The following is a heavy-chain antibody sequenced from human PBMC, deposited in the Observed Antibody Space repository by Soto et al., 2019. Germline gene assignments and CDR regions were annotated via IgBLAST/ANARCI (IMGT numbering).Heavy chain of an antibody. V-gene: IGHV3-33*05. CDR2: TSYDGSNN. CDR1: GFTFRSYV. D-gene: IGHD3-16*01. Sequence: QVQLVESGGGVVQPGTSLRLSCVGSGFTFRSYVIHWVRQAPGKGLEWVALTSYDGSNNFYGDSVKGRFTISRHNSRNTVEVQMDSFKFEGTALYYCARWGTTGGLDVWGQGTLVSVSS. CDR3: ARWGTTGGLDV. J-gene: IGHJ4*02.